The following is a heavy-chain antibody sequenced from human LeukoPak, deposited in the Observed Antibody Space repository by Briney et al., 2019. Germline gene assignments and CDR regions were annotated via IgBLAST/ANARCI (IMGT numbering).Heavy chain of an antibody. D-gene: IGHD2-2*01. CDR2: INHSGST. J-gene: IGHJ4*02. CDR1: GGSFSGYY. V-gene: IGHV4-34*01. Sequence: PSETLSLTCAVYGGSFSGYYWSWIRQTPGKRLEWIGEINHSGSTNYNPSLKSRVTISVDTSKNQFSLKLSSVTAADTAVYYCASRVVPAASVDYWGQGTLVTVSS. CDR3: ASRVVPAASVDY.